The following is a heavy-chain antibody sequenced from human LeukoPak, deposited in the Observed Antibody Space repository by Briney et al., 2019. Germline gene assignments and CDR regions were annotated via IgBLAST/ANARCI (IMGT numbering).Heavy chain of an antibody. Sequence: GGSLRLSCAASGFTFSGYYMSWIRQAPGEGLEWVSYISSSGSTIYYADSVKGRFTISRDNAKNSLYLQMNSLRAEDTAVYYCARVGVVRGVIIKRPEYGMDVWGQGTTVTVSS. CDR3: ARVGVVRGVIIKRPEYGMDV. D-gene: IGHD3-10*01. CDR1: GFTFSGYY. V-gene: IGHV3-11*01. J-gene: IGHJ6*02. CDR2: ISSSGSTI.